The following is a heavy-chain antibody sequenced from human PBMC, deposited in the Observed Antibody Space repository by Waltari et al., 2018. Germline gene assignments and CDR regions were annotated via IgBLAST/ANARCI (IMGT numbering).Heavy chain of an antibody. CDR1: GFTLNTHA. Sequence: QVRLVESGGDVVQPGGCLRVSGAASGFTLNTHAIHWVRQAPGKGLEWVAAISNDGTKENYADSVKGRFTLSRDNSKNTLFLQMNSLSNDDTAVYYCARDVLLGAFDTWGQGTMVTVSS. CDR2: ISNDGTKE. J-gene: IGHJ3*02. CDR3: ARDVLLGAFDT. D-gene: IGHD2-8*02. V-gene: IGHV3-30-3*01.